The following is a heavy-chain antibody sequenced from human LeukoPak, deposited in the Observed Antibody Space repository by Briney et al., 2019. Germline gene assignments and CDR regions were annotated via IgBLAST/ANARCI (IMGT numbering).Heavy chain of an antibody. CDR3: ANLGYYYDSSGKH. J-gene: IGHJ1*01. D-gene: IGHD3-22*01. CDR1: GFTLRSYA. Sequence: GGSLRLSCTASGFTLRSYAMSWVRQAPGKGLEWVSAISGSGGSTYYADSVKGRFTISRDNSKNTLYLQMNSLRAEDTAVYYCANLGYYYDSSGKHWGQGTLVTVSS. CDR2: ISGSGGST. V-gene: IGHV3-23*01.